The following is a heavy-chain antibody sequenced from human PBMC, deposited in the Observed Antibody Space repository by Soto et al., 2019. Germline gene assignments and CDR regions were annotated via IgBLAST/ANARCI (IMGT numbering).Heavy chain of an antibody. J-gene: IGHJ4*02. CDR2: ISSSGSTI. Sequence: PGGSLRLSCAASGFTFSSYEMNWVRQAPGKGLEWVSYISSSGSTIYYADSVKGRFTISRDNAKNSLYLQMNSLRAEDTAVYYCARVWPLGYYYDSSGYLDYWGQGTRVTVSS. CDR1: GFTFSSYE. D-gene: IGHD3-22*01. CDR3: ARVWPLGYYYDSSGYLDY. V-gene: IGHV3-48*03.